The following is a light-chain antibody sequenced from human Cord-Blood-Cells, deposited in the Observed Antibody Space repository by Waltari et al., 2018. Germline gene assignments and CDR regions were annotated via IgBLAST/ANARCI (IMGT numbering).Light chain of an antibody. CDR1: SSDVGSYNL. Sequence: QSALPQPASVSGSPGQSITISCTGTSSDVGSYNLVSWYQQHPCKAPKPMIYEGSKRPSGVSNRFSGSKSGNTASLTISGLQAEDEADYYCCSYAGSSTLVFGGGTKLTVL. CDR2: EGS. CDR3: CSYAGSSTLV. V-gene: IGLV2-23*01. J-gene: IGLJ3*02.